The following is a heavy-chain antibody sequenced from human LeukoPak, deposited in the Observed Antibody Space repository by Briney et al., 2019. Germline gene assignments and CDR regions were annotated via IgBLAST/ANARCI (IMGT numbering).Heavy chain of an antibody. CDR2: ISSNGGST. J-gene: IGHJ4*02. V-gene: IGHV3-64D*06. Sequence: PGGSLRLSCSASGFTFSSYAMRWVRQAPGKGLEYVSAISSNGGSTYYADSVKGRFTISRDNSKNTLYLQMSSLRAEDTAVYYCVKDRRYYYGSGSYYNNYFDYWGQGTLVTVSS. CDR1: GFTFSSYA. D-gene: IGHD3-10*01. CDR3: VKDRRYYYGSGSYYNNYFDY.